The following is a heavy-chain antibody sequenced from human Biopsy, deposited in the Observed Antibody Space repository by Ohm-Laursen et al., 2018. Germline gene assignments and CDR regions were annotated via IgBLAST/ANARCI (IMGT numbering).Heavy chain of an antibody. V-gene: IGHV3-11*01. CDR1: GFTFSDHY. CDR3: ASAVNRRFDY. D-gene: IGHD2/OR15-2a*01. CDR2: ISSSSSTI. J-gene: IGHJ4*02. Sequence: SLRLSCSAPGFTFSDHYMEWVRQAPGKGLECISYISSSSSTIYYADSVKGRFTISRDNAKKSLYLQMNSLRAEDTAVYYCASAVNRRFDYWGPGTLVIVSS.